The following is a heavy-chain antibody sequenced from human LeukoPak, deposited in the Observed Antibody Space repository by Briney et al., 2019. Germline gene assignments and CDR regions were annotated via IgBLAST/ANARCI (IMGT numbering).Heavy chain of an antibody. D-gene: IGHD3-10*01. CDR1: GGTFSSYA. Sequence: SVKVSCKASGGTFSSYAISWVRQAPGQGLEWMGGIIPIFGTANYAQKFQGRVTITADESTSTAYMELSSLRSEDTAVYYCARDRLYGSGSYSYYYYYYMDVWGKGTTVTISS. CDR3: ARDRLYGSGSYSYYYYYYMDV. V-gene: IGHV1-69*13. J-gene: IGHJ6*03. CDR2: IIPIFGTA.